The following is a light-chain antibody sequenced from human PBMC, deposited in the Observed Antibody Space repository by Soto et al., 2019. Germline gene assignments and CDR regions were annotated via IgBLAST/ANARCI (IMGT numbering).Light chain of an antibody. CDR3: QQYGSSPRT. J-gene: IGKJ1*01. CDR1: QSVRNNY. V-gene: IGKV3-20*01. CDR2: GAS. Sequence: EIVLTQSPATLSLYLVERATLSCSASQSVRNNYLAWYQQRPGQAPRLLIYGASSRATGIPDRFGGSGSGTDFTLTISRLEPEDFAVYYCQQYGSSPRTFGQGTKVDIK.